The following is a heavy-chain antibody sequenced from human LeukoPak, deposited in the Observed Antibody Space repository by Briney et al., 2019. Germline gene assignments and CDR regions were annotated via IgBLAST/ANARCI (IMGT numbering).Heavy chain of an antibody. J-gene: IGHJ4*02. D-gene: IGHD6-19*01. V-gene: IGHV3-9*01. Sequence: PGRSLRLSCAASGFTFDDYAMHWVRQAPGKGLEWVSGISWNSGSIGYADSVKGRFTISRDNAKNSLYLQMSSLRAEDTALYYCAKGVGAVAGTNDYWGQGTLVTVSS. CDR2: ISWNSGSI. CDR1: GFTFDDYA. CDR3: AKGVGAVAGTNDY.